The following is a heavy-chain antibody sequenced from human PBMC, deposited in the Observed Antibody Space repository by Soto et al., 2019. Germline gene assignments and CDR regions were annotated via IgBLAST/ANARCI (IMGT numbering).Heavy chain of an antibody. J-gene: IGHJ4*02. CDR1: GFTFNSYS. D-gene: IGHD2-15*01. Sequence: EVHLVESGGGSVQPGGSLRLSCAASGFTFNSYSMNWVRQAPGKGLEWVSYITGSSSAIYYADSVKGRFTISRDNAKNSLSLQMNSLRDEDTAVYYCARGYCNGGSCYPGIYWGQGTLVSVSS. V-gene: IGHV3-48*02. CDR3: ARGYCNGGSCYPGIY. CDR2: ITGSSSAI.